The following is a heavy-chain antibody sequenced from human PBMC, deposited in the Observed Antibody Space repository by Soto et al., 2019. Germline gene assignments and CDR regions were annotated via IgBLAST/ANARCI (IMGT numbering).Heavy chain of an antibody. CDR3: AREGKGYCSSTSCPRSYYYYYMYV. CDR2: ISSSSSYI. D-gene: IGHD2-2*01. CDR1: GFTFSSYS. V-gene: IGHV3-21*01. J-gene: IGHJ6*03. Sequence: EVQLVESGGGLVKPGVSLRLSCAASGFTFSSYSMNWVRQAPGKGLAWVSSISSSSSYIYYADSVKGRFTISRDNAKNSLYLQMNSLRAEDTAVYYCAREGKGYCSSTSCPRSYYYYYMYVWGKGTTVTVSS.